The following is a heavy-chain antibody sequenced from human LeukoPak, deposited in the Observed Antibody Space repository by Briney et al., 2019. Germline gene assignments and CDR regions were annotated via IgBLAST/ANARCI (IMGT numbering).Heavy chain of an antibody. CDR1: GYTFTGYY. Sequence: ASVKVSCKASGYTFTGYYMHWVRQAPGQGLEWMGWINPNSGGTNYAQKFQGRVTMTRDTSISTAYMELSRLRSDDTAVYYCAREGYCSGGSCYPNWFDHWGQGTLVTVSS. CDR3: AREGYCSGGSCYPNWFDH. D-gene: IGHD2-15*01. CDR2: INPNSGGT. J-gene: IGHJ5*02. V-gene: IGHV1-2*02.